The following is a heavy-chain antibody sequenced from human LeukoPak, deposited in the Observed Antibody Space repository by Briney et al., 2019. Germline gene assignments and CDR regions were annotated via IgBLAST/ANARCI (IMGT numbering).Heavy chain of an antibody. J-gene: IGHJ4*02. Sequence: ASVKVSCKASGYTFTGYYMHWVRQAPGQGLEWMGRINPNSGGTNYAQKFQGRVTMTRDTSISTAYMELSRLRSDDTAVYYCATPTIFGVVVDGYWGQGTLVTVSS. V-gene: IGHV1-2*06. CDR3: ATPTIFGVVVDGY. CDR2: INPNSGGT. D-gene: IGHD3-3*01. CDR1: GYTFTGYY.